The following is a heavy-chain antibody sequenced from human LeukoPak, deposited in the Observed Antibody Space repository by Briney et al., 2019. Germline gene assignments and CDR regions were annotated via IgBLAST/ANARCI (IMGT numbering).Heavy chain of an antibody. Sequence: ASVKVSCKASRYTFTSYYMHWVRQAPGQGLEWMGIINPSGGSTSYAQKFQGRVTMTRDTSTSTVYMELSSLRSEDTAVYYCARDRERWLQTLDAFDIWGQGTMVTVSS. CDR2: INPSGGST. D-gene: IGHD5-24*01. CDR3: ARDRERWLQTLDAFDI. J-gene: IGHJ3*02. V-gene: IGHV1-46*01. CDR1: RYTFTSYY.